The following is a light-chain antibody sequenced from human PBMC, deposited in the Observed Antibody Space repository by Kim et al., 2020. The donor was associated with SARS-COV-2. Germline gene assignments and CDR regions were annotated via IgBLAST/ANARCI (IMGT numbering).Light chain of an antibody. CDR2: AAS. J-gene: IGKJ4*01. CDR3: QQLDSYPLT. CDR1: QGISSY. Sequence: IQLTQSPSSLSASVGDRVTITCRASQGISSYLVWYQQKSGRAPKLLIYAASTLQSGVPSRFSGSGSGTDFTLTISSLQPEDIATYYCQQLDSYPLTFGGGSKVEIK. V-gene: IGKV1-9*01.